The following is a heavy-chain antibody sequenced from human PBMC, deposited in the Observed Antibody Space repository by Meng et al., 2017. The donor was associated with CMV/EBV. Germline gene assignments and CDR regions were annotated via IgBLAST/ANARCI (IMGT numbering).Heavy chain of an antibody. D-gene: IGHD1-26*01. CDR1: GFNFSRYW. Sequence: LSCAGSGFNFSRYWMNWVRQAPGKGLVWGSFIYSGGSKYYADSVKGRFTISRDNSKNTLYLQMNSLRAEDTAVYYCARITVGAIDYWGQGTLVTVSS. J-gene: IGHJ4*02. CDR2: IYSGGSK. V-gene: IGHV3-53*01. CDR3: ARITVGAIDY.